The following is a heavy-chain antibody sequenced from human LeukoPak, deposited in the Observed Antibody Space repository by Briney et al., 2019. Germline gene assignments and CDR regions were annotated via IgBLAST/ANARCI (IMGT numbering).Heavy chain of an antibody. J-gene: IGHJ4*02. CDR1: KFTFSHYG. D-gene: IGHD2-21*01. V-gene: IGHV3-30*03. CDR3: ARVVSEVWLFDY. Sequence: GGSLRLSCTASKFTFSHYGMQWVRQAPGKGLEWVAVISYDGNHKYYADSVKGRFTISSSRDNSKNTLYLQMNSLRTEDTAVYYCARVVSEVWLFDYWGQGTLVTVSS. CDR2: ISYDGNHK.